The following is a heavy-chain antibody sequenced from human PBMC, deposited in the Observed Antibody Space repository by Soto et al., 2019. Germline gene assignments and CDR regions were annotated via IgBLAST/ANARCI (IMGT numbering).Heavy chain of an antibody. CDR2: ISHSGTT. V-gene: IGHV4-4*02. CDR3: AKGHTGADAFDI. D-gene: IGHD7-27*01. J-gene: IGHJ3*02. Sequence: QVQLQESGPGLVKPSETLSLTCAVSGGSITHDNWWNWARQPPGKGLEWIGEISHSGTTNYNPSLKSRVTISVDMSQNQPSLKLTSVTAADTGVYYCAKGHTGADAFDIWGQGIMVTVSS. CDR1: GGSITHDNW.